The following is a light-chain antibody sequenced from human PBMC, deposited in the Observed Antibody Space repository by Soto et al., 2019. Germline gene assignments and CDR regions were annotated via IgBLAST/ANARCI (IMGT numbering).Light chain of an antibody. CDR1: QSISNS. V-gene: IGKV1-39*01. Sequence: DIQMTQSPSSLSASVGDRVTITCRASQSISNSLIWYQQNPGKAPKLLIYAASSLQSGVPSRFSGSGSETDFTLTISSLQPEDSATYYCQQSYSTPPAFGQGTKVEIK. J-gene: IGKJ1*01. CDR2: AAS. CDR3: QQSYSTPPA.